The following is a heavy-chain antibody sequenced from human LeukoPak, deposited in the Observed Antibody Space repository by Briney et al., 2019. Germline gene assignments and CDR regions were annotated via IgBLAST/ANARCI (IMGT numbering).Heavy chain of an antibody. CDR1: GYTFTGYY. D-gene: IGHD6-25*01. V-gene: IGHV1-2*02. CDR2: INPNSGGT. CDR3: ARDLGYSSGLFDY. J-gene: IGHJ4*02. Sequence: GASVKVSCKASGYTFTGYYMHWVRQAPGQGLEWMGWINPNSGGTNYAQKFQGRVTMTRDTSISTAYMELSRLRSDDTAVYYCARDLGYSSGLFDYWGQGTLVTVSS.